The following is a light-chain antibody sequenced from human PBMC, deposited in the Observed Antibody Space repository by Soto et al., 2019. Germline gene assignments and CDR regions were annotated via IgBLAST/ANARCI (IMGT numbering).Light chain of an antibody. CDR1: VLAKKY. J-gene: IGLJ3*02. CDR2: KDN. Sequence: SYELTQPSSVSVSPGQTARITCSGDVLAKKYARWFQQKPGQAPMLVLYKDNERPSGIPERFSGSTSGTTVTLTISGAQVEDEADYYCYAAGDNNLRVFGGGTKVTVL. V-gene: IGLV3-27*01. CDR3: YAAGDNNLRV.